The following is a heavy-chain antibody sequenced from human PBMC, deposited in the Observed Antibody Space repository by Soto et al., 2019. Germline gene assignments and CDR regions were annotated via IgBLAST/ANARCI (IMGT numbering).Heavy chain of an antibody. Sequence: GGSLRLSCAASGFTFSSYSMNWVRQAPGKGLEWVSSISSSSSYIYYADSVKGRFTISRDNAKNSLYLQMNSLRAEDTAVYYCARALRIAARPAHYYYYYYMDVWGKGTTVTVSS. CDR2: ISSSSSYI. J-gene: IGHJ6*03. D-gene: IGHD6-6*01. V-gene: IGHV3-21*01. CDR1: GFTFSSYS. CDR3: ARALRIAARPAHYYYYYYMDV.